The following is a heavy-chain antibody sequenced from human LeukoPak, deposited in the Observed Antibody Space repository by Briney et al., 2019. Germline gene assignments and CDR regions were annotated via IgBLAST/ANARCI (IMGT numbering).Heavy chain of an antibody. J-gene: IGHJ4*02. CDR3: ARVRWLLMGVFDY. CDR2: INHSGST. Sequence: SETLSLTCAVYGGSFSGYYWSWIRQPPGKGLEWIGEINHSGSTNYNPSLKSRVTISVDTSKNQFSLKLSSVTAADTAVYYCARVRWLLMGVFDYWGQGTLVTVSS. CDR1: GGSFSGYY. V-gene: IGHV4-34*01. D-gene: IGHD3-22*01.